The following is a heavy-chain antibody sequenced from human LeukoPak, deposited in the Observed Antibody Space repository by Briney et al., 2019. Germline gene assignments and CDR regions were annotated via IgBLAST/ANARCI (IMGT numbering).Heavy chain of an antibody. V-gene: IGHV4-34*01. CDR1: GGSFSGYY. CDR3: ARRMGTFDP. Sequence: SETLSLTCAVYGGSFSGYYWSWIRQLPGKGLEWIGEINHSGSTNYNPSLKSRVTISVDTSKNQFSLKLSSVTAADTAVYYCARRMGTFDPWGQGTLVTVSS. J-gene: IGHJ5*02. D-gene: IGHD3-16*01. CDR2: INHSGST.